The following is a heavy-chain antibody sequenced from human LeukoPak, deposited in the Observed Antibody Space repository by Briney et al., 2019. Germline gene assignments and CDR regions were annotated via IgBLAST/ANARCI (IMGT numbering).Heavy chain of an antibody. Sequence: GGSLRLSCAASGFTFNNFGMHWVRQAPGKGRECVSFIEYEGVHKYYADSVKGRFTISKDNSKATLYLQMNSLRPEDTAVYYCAKDLHGGYSSDYWGQGTLVTVFS. CDR1: GFTFNNFG. CDR3: AKDLHGGYSSDY. CDR2: IEYEGVHK. D-gene: IGHD4-23*01. J-gene: IGHJ4*02. V-gene: IGHV3-30*02.